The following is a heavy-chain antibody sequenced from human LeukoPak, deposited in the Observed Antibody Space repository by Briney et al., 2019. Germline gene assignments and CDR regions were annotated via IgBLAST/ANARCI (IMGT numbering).Heavy chain of an antibody. D-gene: IGHD1-20*01. V-gene: IGHV4-39*01. Sequence: SETLSLTCTVSGGSISNSGYYWGWIRQPSGKGLDWIGSIYYTGNTYYNPSLNSRVTVSVDTSKNQFSLKLNSVTAADTAIYYCARQGAITARRTHYYAMDVWGPGTTVTVSS. CDR2: IYYTGNT. J-gene: IGHJ6*02. CDR3: ARQGAITARRTHYYAMDV. CDR1: GGSISNSGYY.